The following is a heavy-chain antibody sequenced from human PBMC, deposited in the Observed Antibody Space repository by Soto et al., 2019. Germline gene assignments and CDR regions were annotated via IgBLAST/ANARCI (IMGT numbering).Heavy chain of an antibody. D-gene: IGHD2-8*01. CDR3: ARGGKYCTNGVCFFYGMDV. CDR2: ISAYNGNT. V-gene: IGHV1-18*01. CDR1: GYTFTSYG. Sequence: QVQLVPSGAEVKKPGASVTVSCKASGYTFTSYGISWVRQAPGQGLEWMGWISAYNGNTNYAQKFQGRVTMTTDTSTSTAYMELRSLRSDDTAVYYCARGGKYCTNGVCFFYGMDVWGQGTTVTVSS. J-gene: IGHJ6*02.